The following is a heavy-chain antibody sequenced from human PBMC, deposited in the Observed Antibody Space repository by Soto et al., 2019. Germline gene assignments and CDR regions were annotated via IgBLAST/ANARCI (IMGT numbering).Heavy chain of an antibody. J-gene: IGHJ6*02. CDR1: GWNVRSYW. Sequence: GEAEKRFGEVFGWNVRSYWISCVRQMPGKGLQWMGIIYPGDSDTRYSPSFQGQVTISADKSISTAYLQWSSLKASDTAMYYCALSQTLASCGMDVWGQGNTVTLS. D-gene: IGHD6-6*01. CDR3: ALSQTLASCGMDV. V-gene: IGHV5-51*01. CDR2: IYPGDSDT.